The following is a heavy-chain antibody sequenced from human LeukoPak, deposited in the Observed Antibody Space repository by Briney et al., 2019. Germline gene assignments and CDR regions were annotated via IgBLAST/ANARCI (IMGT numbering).Heavy chain of an antibody. J-gene: IGHJ3*02. CDR1: GGSISRGGYD. V-gene: IGHV4-30-2*01. D-gene: IGHD1-26*01. Sequence: SETLSLTCTVSGGSISRGGYDWCWIRQPPGKGLEWIGYIYHRGTTYYNPSLKSRVTISVDRSKNQFSLKLSSVTAADTAVYYCARGGIVGAVDAFDIWGQGTMVTVPS. CDR2: IYHRGTT. CDR3: ARGGIVGAVDAFDI.